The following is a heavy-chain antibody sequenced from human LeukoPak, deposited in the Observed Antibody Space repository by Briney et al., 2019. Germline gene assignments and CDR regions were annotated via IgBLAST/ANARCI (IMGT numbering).Heavy chain of an antibody. D-gene: IGHD3-16*01. V-gene: IGHV4-59*08. J-gene: IGHJ6*03. CDR1: GGSIRGYY. Sequence: PSETLSLTCTVSGGSIRGYYGSWVRQPPGKGLEWIAYIYYSGSTNYNPSLKSRVTISLDTSKNQFSLKLSSVTAADTAVYYCAVGATRYYMVVWARRTTVTVSS. CDR3: AVGATRYYMVV. CDR2: IYYSGST.